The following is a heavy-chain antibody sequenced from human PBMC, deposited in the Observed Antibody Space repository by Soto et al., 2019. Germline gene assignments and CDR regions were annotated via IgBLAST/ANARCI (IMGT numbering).Heavy chain of an antibody. Sequence: QVQLQESGPGLVKSSETLSLTCTVSGGSMRNYFWTWIRQPPGKGLEWIGYIHYSGTTSFFPSYNPSLGSRVTISEVTSKNQFSLKLLSVTAADTAVYSCAAGEASSRNLAPYYLDFWGQGTLVTVSS. J-gene: IGHJ4*02. CDR1: GGSMRNYF. V-gene: IGHV4-59*01. CDR3: AAGEASSRNLAPYYLDF. D-gene: IGHD6-13*01. CDR2: IHYSGTT.